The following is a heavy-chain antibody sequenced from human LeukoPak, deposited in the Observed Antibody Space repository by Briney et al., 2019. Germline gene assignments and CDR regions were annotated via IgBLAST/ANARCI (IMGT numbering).Heavy chain of an antibody. CDR3: ARADSSGYLLGWGDAFDI. CDR2: MNPNSGNT. CDR1: GYTFTSYD. V-gene: IGHV1-8*03. J-gene: IGHJ3*02. D-gene: IGHD3-22*01. Sequence: ASVKVSCKASGYTFTSYDINWVRQATGQGLEWMGWMNPNSGNTGYAQKFQGRVTITRNTSISTAYMELSSLRSEDTAVYYCARADSSGYLLGWGDAFDIWGQGTMVTVSS.